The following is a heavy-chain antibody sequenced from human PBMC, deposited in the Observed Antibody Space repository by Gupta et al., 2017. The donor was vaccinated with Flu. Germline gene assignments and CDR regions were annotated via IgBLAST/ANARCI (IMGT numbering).Heavy chain of an antibody. CDR2: IYYSGST. D-gene: IGHD5-12*01. Sequence: QVQLQESGPGLVKPSETLSLTCTVPGGSISSYYWSWIRPPPGKGLEWIGYIYYSGSTNYNPSLKSRVTISVDTSKNQFSLKLSSVTAADTSVYYCAREERDGYRPLLTRVAFDIWGQGTMVTVSS. J-gene: IGHJ3*02. V-gene: IGHV4-59*01. CDR3: AREERDGYRPLLTRVAFDI. CDR1: GGSISSYY.